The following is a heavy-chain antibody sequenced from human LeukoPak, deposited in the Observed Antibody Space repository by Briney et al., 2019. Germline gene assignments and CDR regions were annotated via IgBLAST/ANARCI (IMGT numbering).Heavy chain of an antibody. V-gene: IGHV3-53*01. CDR1: GFTFSSYA. Sequence: GGSLRLSCAASGFTFSSYAMSWVRQAPGKGLEWVSVIYSGGSTYYADSVKGRFTISRDNSKNTLYLQMNSLRAEDTAVYYCAREKTSVNNAFDIWGQGTMVTVSS. J-gene: IGHJ3*02. CDR2: IYSGGST. D-gene: IGHD1/OR15-1a*01. CDR3: AREKTSVNNAFDI.